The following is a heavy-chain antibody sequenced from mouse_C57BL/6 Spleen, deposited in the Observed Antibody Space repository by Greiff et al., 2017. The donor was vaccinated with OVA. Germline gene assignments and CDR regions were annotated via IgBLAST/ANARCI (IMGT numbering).Heavy chain of an antibody. CDR3: ARGDSNYNY. CDR2: INPSTGGT. V-gene: IGHV1-42*01. D-gene: IGHD2-5*01. J-gene: IGHJ2*01. CDR1: GYSFTGYY. Sequence: EVMLVESGPELVKPGASVKISCKASGYSFTGYYMNWVKQSPEKSLEWIGEINPSTGGTTYNQKFKAKATLTVDKSSSTAYMQLKSLTSEDSAVYYCARGDSNYNYWGQGTTLTVSS.